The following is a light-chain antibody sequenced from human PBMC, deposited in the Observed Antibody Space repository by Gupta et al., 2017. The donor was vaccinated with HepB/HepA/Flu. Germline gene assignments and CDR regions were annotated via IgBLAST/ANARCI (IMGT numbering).Light chain of an antibody. CDR1: SSNIGSNT. J-gene: IGLJ3*02. V-gene: IGLV1-44*01. CDR3: ATWDGGRRGQV. Sequence: QSVLTQPPSASRTPGQRVTISCSGSSSNIGSNTVDWYQQLTGSAPKLFIYANDQRPSGVPDRFSGSKSGTSASLAISGLQSEDEADYYCATWDGGRRGQVFGGGTKLTVL. CDR2: AND.